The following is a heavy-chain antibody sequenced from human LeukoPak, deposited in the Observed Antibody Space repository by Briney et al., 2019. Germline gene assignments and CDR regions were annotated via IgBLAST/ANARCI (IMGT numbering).Heavy chain of an antibody. D-gene: IGHD3-10*01. CDR3: ARAAMVRGVDYFDY. CDR1: GFTFSDSA. V-gene: IGHV3-23*01. J-gene: IGHJ4*02. CDR2: ISFSGANS. Sequence: GGSLRLSCAASGFTFSDSAMTWVRQAPGKGLDWVSLISFSGANSYYADSVKGRFTISRDNSKDTLFLQMNSLRAEDTAIYYCARAAMVRGVDYFDYWGQGTLVTVSS.